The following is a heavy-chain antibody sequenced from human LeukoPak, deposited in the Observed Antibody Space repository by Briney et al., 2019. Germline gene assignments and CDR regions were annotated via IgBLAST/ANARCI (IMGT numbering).Heavy chain of an antibody. J-gene: IGHJ6*03. CDR1: GYTFTGYY. Sequence: ASVKVSCKASGYTFTGYYMHWVRQAPGQGLEWMGWINPNSGGTNYAQKFQGRVTMTRDTSISTAYMELSMLRSDDTAVYYCARGAGATLYYYYYYMDVWGKGTTVTVSS. D-gene: IGHD1-26*01. CDR2: INPNSGGT. CDR3: ARGAGATLYYYYYYMDV. V-gene: IGHV1-2*02.